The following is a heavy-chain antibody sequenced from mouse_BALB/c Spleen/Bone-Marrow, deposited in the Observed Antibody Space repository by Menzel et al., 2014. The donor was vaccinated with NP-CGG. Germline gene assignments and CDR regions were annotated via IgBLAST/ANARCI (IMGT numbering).Heavy chain of an antibody. CDR3: ARLGGYGPYFDY. D-gene: IGHD1-1*02. V-gene: IGHV3-8*02. Sequence: VQLQQSGPSLVKPSQTLSLTCSVTGDSITSGYWNWIRKFPGNKLEYVGYISYSGSTYFNPSLKSRISITRDTSKNXYYLQLNSVTTEDTATYYCARLGGYGPYFDYWGQGTTLTVSS. CDR1: GDSITSGY. J-gene: IGHJ2*01. CDR2: ISYSGST.